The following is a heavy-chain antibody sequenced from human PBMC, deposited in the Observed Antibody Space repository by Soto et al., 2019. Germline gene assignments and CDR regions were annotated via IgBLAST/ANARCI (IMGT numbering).Heavy chain of an antibody. CDR1: GGTFSSYA. J-gene: IGHJ6*02. D-gene: IGHD6-19*01. CDR2: IIPIFGTA. Sequence: ASVKVSCKASGGTFSSYAISWVRQAPGQGLEWMGGIIPIFGTANYAQKFQGRVTITADESTSTAYMELSSLRSEDTAVYYCARDLGVDSSGWGPPGSNFYYYYGMDVWGQGTTVTVSS. CDR3: ARDLGVDSSGWGPPGSNFYYYYGMDV. V-gene: IGHV1-69*13.